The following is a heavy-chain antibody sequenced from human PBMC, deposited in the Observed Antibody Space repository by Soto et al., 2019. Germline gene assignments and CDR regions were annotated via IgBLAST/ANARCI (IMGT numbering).Heavy chain of an antibody. J-gene: IGHJ4*02. CDR2: INPNSGGT. V-gene: IGHV1-2*04. Sequence: ASVKVSCKASGYTFTGYYMHWLRQAPGQGLEWMGWINPNSGGTNYAQKFQGWVTMTRDTSISTAYMELSSLRSEDTAVYYCARTLYGDNVDYWGQGTLVTVSS. D-gene: IGHD4-17*01. CDR1: GYTFTGYY. CDR3: ARTLYGDNVDY.